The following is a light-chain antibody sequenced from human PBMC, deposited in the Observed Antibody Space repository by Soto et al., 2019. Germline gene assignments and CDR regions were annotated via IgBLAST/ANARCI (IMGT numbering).Light chain of an antibody. CDR3: SSYTGSNIV. Sequence: QSALTQPASVSGSPGQAITISCTGTSSDVGGYNYVSWYQQHPGKAPKLMIYEVSNRPSGVSSRFSGSTSGNTASLTISGLQAEDEADYYCSSYTGSNIVFVGGTQLTVL. J-gene: IGLJ7*01. CDR2: EVS. CDR1: SSDVGGYNY. V-gene: IGLV2-14*01.